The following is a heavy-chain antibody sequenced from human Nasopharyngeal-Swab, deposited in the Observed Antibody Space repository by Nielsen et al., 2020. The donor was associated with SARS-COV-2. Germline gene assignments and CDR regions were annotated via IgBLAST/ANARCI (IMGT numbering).Heavy chain of an antibody. V-gene: IGHV1-3*01. D-gene: IGHD2-2*01. CDR2: INAGNGNT. Sequence: WVRQAPGQRLEWMGWINAGNGNTKYSQKSQGRVTITRDTSASTAYMELSSLRSEDTAVYYCARAKYCSSTSCLRWGYFDYWGQGTLVTVSS. CDR3: ARAKYCSSTSCLRWGYFDY. J-gene: IGHJ4*02.